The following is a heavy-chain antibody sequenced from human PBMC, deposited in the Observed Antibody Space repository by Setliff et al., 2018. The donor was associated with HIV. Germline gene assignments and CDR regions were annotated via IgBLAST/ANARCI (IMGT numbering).Heavy chain of an antibody. CDR1: GYTFTTYD. CDR3: ARGGGSSYLYHSRGSEHFQY. V-gene: IGHV1-8*02. J-gene: IGHJ1*01. Sequence: VKVSCKASGYTFTTYDINWVRQATGQGLEWMGWMNPNSGYTGYAHKFQGRVTMTRDTSISTAYMELSSLTSEDTAVYYCARGGGSSYLYHSRGSEHFQYWGQGALVTVSS. D-gene: IGHD3-22*01. CDR2: MNPNSGYT.